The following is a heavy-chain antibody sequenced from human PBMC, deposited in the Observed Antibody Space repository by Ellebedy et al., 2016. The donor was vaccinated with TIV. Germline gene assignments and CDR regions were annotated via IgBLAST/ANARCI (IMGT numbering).Heavy chain of an antibody. CDR1: GFTFSSYW. CDR2: IKQDGSVK. J-gene: IGHJ4*02. CDR3: ARDKSSGSTYGSHFDY. Sequence: GESLKISXAASGFTFSSYWTHWVRQAPGKGLEWVANIKQDGSVKKYVDSVKGRFTISRDNGKNSLCLQMNSLRAEDTAVYYCARDKSSGSTYGSHFDYWGQGTLVTVSS. V-gene: IGHV3-7*01. D-gene: IGHD5-18*01.